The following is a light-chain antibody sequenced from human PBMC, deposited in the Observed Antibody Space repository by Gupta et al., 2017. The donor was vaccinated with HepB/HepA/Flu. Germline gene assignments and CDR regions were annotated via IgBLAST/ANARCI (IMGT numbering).Light chain of an antibody. V-gene: IGKV4-1*01. CDR1: QSVLYSSNNKNY. CDR2: WAS. Sequence: DIVMTQSPDSLAVSLGERATINCKSSQSVLYSSNNKNYLAWYQQKPGQPPKLLIYWASTRESGVPDRFSGSGSGTDFTLTISSRQAEDVAVYYCQQYDSTPHTFGHGTKVDIK. J-gene: IGKJ3*01. CDR3: QQYDSTPHT.